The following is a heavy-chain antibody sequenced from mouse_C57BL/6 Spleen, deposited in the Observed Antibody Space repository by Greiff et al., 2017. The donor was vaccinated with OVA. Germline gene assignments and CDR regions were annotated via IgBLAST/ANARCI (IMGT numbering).Heavy chain of an antibody. Sequence: EVKLQESGPGLVKPSQSLSLTCSVTGYSITSGYYWNWIRQFPGNKLEWMGYISYDGSNNYNPSLKNRISITRATSKNQFFLKLNSVTTEDTATYYCARGEQLRLPAWFAYWGQGTLVTVSA. J-gene: IGHJ3*01. V-gene: IGHV3-6*01. CDR2: ISYDGSN. CDR1: GYSITSGYY. D-gene: IGHD3-2*02. CDR3: ARGEQLRLPAWFAY.